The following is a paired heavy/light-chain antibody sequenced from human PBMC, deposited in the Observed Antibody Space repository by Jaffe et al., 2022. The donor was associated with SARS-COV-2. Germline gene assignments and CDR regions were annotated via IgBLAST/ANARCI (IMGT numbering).Light chain of an antibody. CDR1: QSLLDSNGNNY. CDR3: MQALQTLYT. CDR2: LGS. V-gene: IGKV2-28*01. Sequence: DIVMTQSPLSLPVTPGEPASISCRSSQSLLDSNGNNYLDWYLQKPGQSPQLLIYLGSNRASGVPDRFSGSGSGTDFTLKISRVEAEDVGVYYCMQALQTLYTFGQGTKLEIK. J-gene: IGKJ2*01.
Heavy chain of an antibody. Sequence: QVQLVESGGGLVKPGGSLRLSCAASGFTFSDYYMSWIRQAPGKGLEWVSYISSSSTYIKYADSVKGRFTISRDNAKNSLYLQMNSLRAEDTAVYYCARGITGMTWGMDVWGQGTTVTVSS. V-gene: IGHV3-11*06. D-gene: IGHD1-20*01. CDR3: ARGITGMTWGMDV. CDR2: ISSSSTYI. J-gene: IGHJ6*02. CDR1: GFTFSDYY.